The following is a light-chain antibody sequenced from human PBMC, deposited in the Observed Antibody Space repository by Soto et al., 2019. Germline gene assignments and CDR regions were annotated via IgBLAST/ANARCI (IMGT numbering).Light chain of an antibody. CDR3: QHYGSSPLYT. V-gene: IGKV3-20*01. Sequence: EGVLTQSPGTLSLSPGERVTLSCRASQSVSSRYLAWYQQKPGQAPRLVIYGTSIRATGIPDRFSGSGSGTDVTLTISSLEPEDFAVYYCQHYGSSPLYTFGRGTKLEIK. CDR1: QSVSSRY. J-gene: IGKJ2*01. CDR2: GTS.